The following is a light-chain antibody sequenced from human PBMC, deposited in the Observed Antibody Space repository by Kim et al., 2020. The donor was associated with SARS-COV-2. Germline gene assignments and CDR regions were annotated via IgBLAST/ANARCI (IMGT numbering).Light chain of an antibody. Sequence: SYELTQPPSVSVSPGQTASITCSGDKLGDKYACWYQQKPGQSLVLVIYQDSKRPSGIPERFSGSNSGNTATLTISGTQAMDEADYYCQAWDSSTAVFGTG. CDR1: KLGDKY. CDR3: QAWDSSTAV. V-gene: IGLV3-1*01. J-gene: IGLJ1*01. CDR2: QDS.